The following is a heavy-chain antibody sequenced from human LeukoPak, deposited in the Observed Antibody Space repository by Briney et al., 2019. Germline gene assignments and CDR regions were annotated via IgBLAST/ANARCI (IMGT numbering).Heavy chain of an antibody. J-gene: IGHJ4*02. D-gene: IGHD3-22*01. CDR2: IYYSGST. V-gene: IGHV4-59*01. CDR3: ARGGNYYDSSPLDY. Sequence: SETLSLTCTVSGGSISSYYWSWIRQPPGKGLEWIGYIYYSGSTNYNPSLKSRVTISVDTSKNQFSLKLSSVTAADTAVYYCARGGNYYDSSPLDYWGQGTLVTVSS. CDR1: GGSISSYY.